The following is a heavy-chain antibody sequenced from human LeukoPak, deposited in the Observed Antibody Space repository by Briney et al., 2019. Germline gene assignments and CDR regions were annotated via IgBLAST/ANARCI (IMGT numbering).Heavy chain of an antibody. Sequence: GGSPRLSCAASGFTFDDYAMHWVRQAPGKGLEWVSGISWNSGSIGYADSVKGRFTISRDNAKNSLYLQMNSLRAEDMALYYCAKAQGGSGWYGPNWYFDLWGRGTLVTVSS. D-gene: IGHD6-19*01. J-gene: IGHJ2*01. CDR2: ISWNSGSI. CDR1: GFTFDDYA. CDR3: AKAQGGSGWYGPNWYFDL. V-gene: IGHV3-9*03.